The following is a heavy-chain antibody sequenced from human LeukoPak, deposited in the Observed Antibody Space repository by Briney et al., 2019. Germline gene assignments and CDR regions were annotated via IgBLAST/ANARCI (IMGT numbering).Heavy chain of an antibody. CDR2: ISYSGST. CDR3: AKQPRFCSGGSCYSHWDSDL. D-gene: IGHD2-15*01. J-gene: IGHJ2*01. CDR1: DYSISSGYY. V-gene: IGHV4-38-2*01. Sequence: SETLSLTCAVSDYSISSGYYWGWIRQPPGKGLEWIGSISYSGSTNYNPSLKSRVTISVDTSKNQFSLKLSSVTAADTAVYYCAKQPRFCSGGSCYSHWDSDLWGRGTLVTASS.